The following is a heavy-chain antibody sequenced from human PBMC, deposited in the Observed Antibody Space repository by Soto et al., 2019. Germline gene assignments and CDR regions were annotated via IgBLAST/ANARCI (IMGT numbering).Heavy chain of an antibody. Sequence: SVKVSCKASGGTFSSYAISWVRQAPGQGLEWMGGIIPIFGTANYAQKFQGRVTITADESTSTAYMELSSLRSEDTAVYYCARGAGDGSSSTDYIDYWGQGTLVTVSS. D-gene: IGHD6-6*01. V-gene: IGHV1-69*13. CDR1: GGTFSSYA. J-gene: IGHJ4*02. CDR2: IIPIFGTA. CDR3: ARGAGDGSSSTDYIDY.